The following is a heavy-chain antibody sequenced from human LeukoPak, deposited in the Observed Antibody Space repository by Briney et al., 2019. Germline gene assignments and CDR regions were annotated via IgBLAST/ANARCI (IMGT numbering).Heavy chain of an antibody. CDR1: GYTFTGYY. V-gene: IGHV1-2*02. D-gene: IGHD3-22*01. CDR2: INPNSGGT. CDR3: ARDRERYYDSSGYYFDY. Sequence: ASVKVSCKASGYTFTGYYIHWVRQAPGQGLEWMGWINPNSGGTNYAQKFQGRVTMTRDTSISTAYMELSRLRSDDTAVYYCARDRERYYDSSGYYFDYWGQGTLVTVSS. J-gene: IGHJ4*02.